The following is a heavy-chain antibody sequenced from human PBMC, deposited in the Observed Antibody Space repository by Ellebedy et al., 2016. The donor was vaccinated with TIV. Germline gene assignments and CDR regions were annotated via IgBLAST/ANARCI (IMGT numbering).Heavy chain of an antibody. CDR2: ISYDGSSK. D-gene: IGHD6-19*01. CDR1: GFPSDSYA. V-gene: IGHV3-30-3*01. CDR3: ARDLEKSSGWYRGAAY. Sequence: PGGSLRLSCVASGFPSDSYAMHWVRQAPGKGLEWVAVISYDGSSKNYADSVTGRFTISRDNSMTTLYLERNSLRAEDTAVYYCARDLEKSSGWYRGAAYWGQGTQVTVSS. J-gene: IGHJ4*02.